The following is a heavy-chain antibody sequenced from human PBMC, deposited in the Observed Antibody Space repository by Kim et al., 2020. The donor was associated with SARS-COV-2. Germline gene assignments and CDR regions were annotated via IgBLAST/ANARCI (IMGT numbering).Heavy chain of an antibody. J-gene: IGHJ4*02. CDR1: GGSISSSSYY. V-gene: IGHV4-39*01. CDR3: ASFWDGIAVAGPGRVDY. Sequence: SETLSLTCTVSGGSISSSSYYWGWIRQPPGKGLEWIGSIYYSGSTYYNPSLKSRVTISVDTSKNQFSLKLSSVTAADTAVYYCASFWDGIAVAGPGRVDYWGQGTLVTVSS. CDR2: IYYSGST. D-gene: IGHD6-19*01.